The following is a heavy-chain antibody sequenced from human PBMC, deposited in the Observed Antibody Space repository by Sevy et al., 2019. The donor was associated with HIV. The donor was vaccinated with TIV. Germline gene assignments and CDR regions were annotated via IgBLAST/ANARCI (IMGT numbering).Heavy chain of an antibody. J-gene: IGHJ4*02. CDR3: ARDQSDSRGFDY. D-gene: IGHD2-21*02. V-gene: IGHV3-21*01. CDR1: GFTFSSYS. CDR2: ISSSSSYI. Sequence: LSLTCAASGFTFSSYSMNWVRQAPGKGLEWVSSISSSSSYIYYADSVKGRFTISRDNAKNSLYLQMNSLRAEDTAVYYCARDQSDSRGFDYWGQGTLVTVSS.